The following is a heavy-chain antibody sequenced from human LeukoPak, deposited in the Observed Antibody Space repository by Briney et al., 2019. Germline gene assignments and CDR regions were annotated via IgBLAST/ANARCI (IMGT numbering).Heavy chain of an antibody. CDR2: ISGDGRST. D-gene: IGHD3-9*01. J-gene: IGHJ4*02. CDR3: AKPAVPGAIFSFGY. V-gene: IGHV3-23*01. CDR1: GFTFSSYA. Sequence: GGSLRLSCAASGFTFSSYAMSWVRQAPGKGLEWVSAISGDGRSTFYADSVKGRFTISRDSSTKALFLQINSLRAEDTAVYYCAKPAVPGAIFSFGYWGQGTPVTVSS.